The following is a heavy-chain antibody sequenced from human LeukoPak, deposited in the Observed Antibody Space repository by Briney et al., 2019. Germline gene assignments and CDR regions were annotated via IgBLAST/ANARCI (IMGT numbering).Heavy chain of an antibody. CDR3: ARDGGFGGPGRDNWFDS. Sequence: GGSLRLSCAVSGFTVSAKYMSWVRQGPGKGLDWISSIYSDGGTNYADSVKGRFTISRDNSKNTLYLQMNSLRPEDTAVYYCARDGGFGGPGRDNWFDSWGQGALVTVSS. J-gene: IGHJ5*01. D-gene: IGHD3-10*01. V-gene: IGHV3-66*02. CDR1: GFTVSAKY. CDR2: IYSDGGT.